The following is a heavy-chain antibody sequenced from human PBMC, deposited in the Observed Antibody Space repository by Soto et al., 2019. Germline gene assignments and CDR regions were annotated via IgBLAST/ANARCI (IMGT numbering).Heavy chain of an antibody. CDR3: SRGILV. CDR2: ISYGGNT. Sequence: QVQLQESGPGLVKPSQTLSLTCTVSGGSINSGGYCWSWIRQHPGKGLEWIRCISYGGNTYYNPSPKSRVTIPLNPSKNQFSRKLTSVTAADPALYYWSRGILVWGQGALITVSS. CDR1: GGSINSGGYC. D-gene: IGHD5-18*01. V-gene: IGHV4-31*03. J-gene: IGHJ4*02.